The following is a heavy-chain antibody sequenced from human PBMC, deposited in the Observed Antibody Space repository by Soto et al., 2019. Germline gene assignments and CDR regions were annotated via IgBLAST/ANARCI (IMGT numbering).Heavy chain of an antibody. J-gene: IGHJ4*02. CDR1: GFTFSMSG. CDR3: AREESSGWYRTADY. D-gene: IGHD6-19*01. CDR2: IYYDGSEQ. V-gene: IGHV3-30*03. Sequence: QVQLVESGGGVVQPGRSLRLSCAASGFTFSMSGMHWARQAPGEGLEWVGVIYYDGSEQYYGDSVKGRFTISRDNSKTTLYVQMNSLRDADTAVYYCAREESSGWYRTADYWGQGTLVTVSS.